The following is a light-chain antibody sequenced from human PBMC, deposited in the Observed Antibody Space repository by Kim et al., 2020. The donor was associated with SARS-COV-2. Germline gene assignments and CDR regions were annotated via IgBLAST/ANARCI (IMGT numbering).Light chain of an antibody. CDR1: SRDVGGNDY. J-gene: IGLJ3*02. CDR3: SSYAGSNNWV. V-gene: IGLV2-8*01. CDR2: EVS. Sequence: GRSVTVSSTGTSRDVGGNDYVAWYQQQAGRAPKYRIYEVSKRPAGVPDSFSGSKSGNAGSLTVYGLQAEDEADYYCSSYAGSNNWVFGGGTQLTVL.